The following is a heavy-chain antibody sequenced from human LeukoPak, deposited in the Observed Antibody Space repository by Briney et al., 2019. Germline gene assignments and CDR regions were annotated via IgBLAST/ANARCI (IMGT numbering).Heavy chain of an antibody. D-gene: IGHD5-18*01. V-gene: IGHV3-15*01. J-gene: IGHJ4*02. CDR2: IKSKTDGGTT. CDR3: AHRDTTMVRVDY. Sequence: GGSLRLSCAASGFTFRNASMSWVRQAPGKGLEWVGRIKSKTDGGTTDYAAPVKGRFTISRDDSKSTLYLQMNSLTTEDTAVYFCAHRDTTMVRVDYWGQGALVTVSS. CDR1: GFTFRNAS.